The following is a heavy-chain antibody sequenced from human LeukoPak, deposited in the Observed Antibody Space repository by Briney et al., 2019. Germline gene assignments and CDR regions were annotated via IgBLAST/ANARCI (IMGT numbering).Heavy chain of an antibody. CDR2: IKEDGSEK. CDR1: GFTFSSYW. J-gene: IGHJ4*02. D-gene: IGHD4-17*01. V-gene: IGHV3-7*01. Sequence: GGSLRLSCAASGFTFSSYWMSWVRQAPGKGLEWVANIKEDGSEKYYVDSVKGRFTISRDNAKNSLYLQMNSLRAEDTAVYYCARPTDYGDYEGLDYWGQGTLVTVSS. CDR3: ARPTDYGDYEGLDY.